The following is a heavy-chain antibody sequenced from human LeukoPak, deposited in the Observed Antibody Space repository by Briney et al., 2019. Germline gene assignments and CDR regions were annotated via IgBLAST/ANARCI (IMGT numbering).Heavy chain of an antibody. CDR1: GGTFSSYA. CDR3: ARSAAGTRGPFDP. Sequence: ASVKVSCKASGGTFSSYAISWVRQAPGQGLEWMGWISAYNGNTNYAQKLQGRVTMTTDTSTSTAYMELRSLRSDDTAVYYCARSAAGTRGPFDPWGQGTLVTVSS. D-gene: IGHD6-13*01. V-gene: IGHV1-18*01. J-gene: IGHJ5*02. CDR2: ISAYNGNT.